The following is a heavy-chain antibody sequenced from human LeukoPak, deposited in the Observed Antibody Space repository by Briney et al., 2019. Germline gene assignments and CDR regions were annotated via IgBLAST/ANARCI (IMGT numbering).Heavy chain of an antibody. CDR2: ISYDGSNK. CDR3: AKGPGAAVAKRYIQH. V-gene: IGHV3-30-3*01. D-gene: IGHD6-19*01. Sequence: GGSLRLSCAASGFTFSSYAMHWVRQAPGKGLEWVAVISYDGSNKYYADSVKGRFTISRDNSKSSLSLQMNSLRTEDTALYYCAKGPGAAVAKRYIQHWGQGTLVTVSS. J-gene: IGHJ1*01. CDR1: GFTFSSYA.